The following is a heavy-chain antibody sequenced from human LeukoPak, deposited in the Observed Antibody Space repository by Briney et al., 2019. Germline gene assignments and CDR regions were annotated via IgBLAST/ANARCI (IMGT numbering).Heavy chain of an antibody. D-gene: IGHD6-19*01. J-gene: IGHJ6*02. CDR1: GFTFSSYA. Sequence: GGSLRLSCAASGFTFSSYAMHWVRQAPGKGLEWVAVISYDGSNKYYADSVKGRFTISRDNSKNTLYLQMNSPRAEDTAVYYCARSLAVAGIDYGMDVWGQGTTVTVSS. CDR3: ARSLAVAGIDYGMDV. CDR2: ISYDGSNK. V-gene: IGHV3-30-3*01.